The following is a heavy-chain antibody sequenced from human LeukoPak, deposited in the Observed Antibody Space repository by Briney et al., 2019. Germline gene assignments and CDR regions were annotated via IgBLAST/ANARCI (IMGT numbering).Heavy chain of an antibody. CDR1: GVSITTYY. V-gene: IGHV4-59*01. J-gene: IGHJ4*02. D-gene: IGHD2-2*02. CDR3: ARAYTSWSFDY. CDR2: VYYSGNT. Sequence: SETLSLTCTVSGVSITTYYWSWIRQPPGKGLEWIGVVYYSGNTNYNPYPKSRVTISVDTYKNQFPLKLSSVTAADTAVYYCARAYTSWSFDYWGQGTLVSVSS.